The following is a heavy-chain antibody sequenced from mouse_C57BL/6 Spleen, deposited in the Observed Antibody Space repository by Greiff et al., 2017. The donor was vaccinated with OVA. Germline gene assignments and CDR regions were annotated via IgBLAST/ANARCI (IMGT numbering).Heavy chain of an antibody. J-gene: IGHJ4*01. CDR1: GYTFTDYY. V-gene: IGHV1-19*01. CDR2: INPYNGGT. Sequence: VHVKQSGPVLVKPGASVKMSCKASGYTFTDYYMNWVKQSHGKSLEWIGVINPYNGGTSHNQKFKGKATLTVDKSSSTAYMELNSLTSEDSAVYYCARGYGSSHYAMDYWGQGTSVTVSS. D-gene: IGHD1-1*01. CDR3: ARGYGSSHYAMDY.